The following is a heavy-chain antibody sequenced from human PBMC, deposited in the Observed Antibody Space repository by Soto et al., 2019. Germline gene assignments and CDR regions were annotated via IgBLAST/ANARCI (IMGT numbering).Heavy chain of an antibody. CDR3: ARRGYCSSTSCSRGGAFDI. Sequence: QLQLQESGPGLVKPSETLSLTCTVSGGSISSSSYYWGWIRQPPGKGLEWIGSIYYSGSTYYNPSLKSRVTISVDTSNNQFSLKLSSVTAADTAVYYCARRGYCSSTSCSRGGAFDIWGQGTMVTVSS. J-gene: IGHJ3*02. CDR2: IYYSGST. CDR1: GGSISSSSYY. D-gene: IGHD2-2*01. V-gene: IGHV4-39*01.